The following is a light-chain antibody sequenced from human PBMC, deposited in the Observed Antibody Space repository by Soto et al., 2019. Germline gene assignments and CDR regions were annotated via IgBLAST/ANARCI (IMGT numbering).Light chain of an antibody. CDR3: QQYGRSPGLFT. J-gene: IGKJ3*01. V-gene: IGKV3-20*01. CDR2: RAS. Sequence: EIVMTQSPATLSVSPGERVTLHCRASQSVTSNLAWYQHKPGQSPRLLIYRASARATGVPDRFSGSGSGTDFTRTISRLEPEEFAVYYCQQYGRSPGLFTLGPGTKVDIK. CDR1: QSVTSN.